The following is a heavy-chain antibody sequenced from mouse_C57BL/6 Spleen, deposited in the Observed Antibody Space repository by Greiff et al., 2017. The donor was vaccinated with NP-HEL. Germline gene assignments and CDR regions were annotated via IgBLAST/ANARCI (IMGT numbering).Heavy chain of an antibody. Sequence: DVMLVESGGDLVKPGGSLKLSCAASGFTFSSYGMSWVRQTPDKRLEWVATISSGGSYTYYPDSVKGRFTISRDNAKNTLYLQMSSLKSEDTAMYYCADNWDEGFAYWGQGTLVTVSA. CDR1: GFTFSSYG. D-gene: IGHD4-1*01. CDR2: ISSGGSYT. J-gene: IGHJ3*01. V-gene: IGHV5-6*02. CDR3: ADNWDEGFAY.